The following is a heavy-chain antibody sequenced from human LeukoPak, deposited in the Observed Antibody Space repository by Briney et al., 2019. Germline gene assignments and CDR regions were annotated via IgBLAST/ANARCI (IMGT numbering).Heavy chain of an antibody. CDR1: GFTFSTYG. Sequence: GGSLRLSCAASGFTFSTYGMNWVRQAPGKGLEWVANIKQDGSEKYYVDSVKGRFTISRDNAKNSLYLQMNSLRAEDTAVYYCARGTIAAPWGQGTLVTVSS. V-gene: IGHV3-7*04. CDR2: IKQDGSEK. D-gene: IGHD6-13*01. CDR3: ARGTIAAP. J-gene: IGHJ4*02.